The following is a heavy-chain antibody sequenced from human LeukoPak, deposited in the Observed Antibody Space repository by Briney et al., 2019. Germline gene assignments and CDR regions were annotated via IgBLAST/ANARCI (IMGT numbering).Heavy chain of an antibody. D-gene: IGHD3-10*01. CDR1: GLTFSSYS. J-gene: IGHJ4*02. CDR3: ARVSSGITHNY. CDR2: ISSSSSYI. V-gene: IGHV3-21*01. Sequence: GGSLRLSCAASGLTFSSYSMNWVRQAPGKGLEWVSSISSSSSYIYYADSVKGRFTISRDNAKNSLYLQMNSLRAEDTAVYYCARVSSGITHNYWGQGTLVTVSS.